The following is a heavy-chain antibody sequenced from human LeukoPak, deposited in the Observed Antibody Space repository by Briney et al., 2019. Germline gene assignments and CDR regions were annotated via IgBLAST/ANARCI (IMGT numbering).Heavy chain of an antibody. CDR1: GFTLSSYS. V-gene: IGHV3-48*02. CDR3: ARGLGRGEPDDY. J-gene: IGHJ4*02. CDR2: ISSASRTL. D-gene: IGHD3-16*01. Sequence: PGGSLRLSCAASGFTLSSYSMNWVRQAPGKGLEWVSYISSASRTLYYADSVKGRFTISRDNAKNSLHLQVNSLRDEDTAVYYCARGLGRGEPDDYWGQGALVTVSS.